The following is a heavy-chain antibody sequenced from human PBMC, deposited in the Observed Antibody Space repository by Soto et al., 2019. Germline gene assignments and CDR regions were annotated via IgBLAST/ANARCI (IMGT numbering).Heavy chain of an antibody. CDR3: AKDGYGSGSRYGMDV. D-gene: IGHD3-10*01. V-gene: IGHV3-23*01. CDR1: GFTFSSYA. Sequence: GGSLRLSCAASGFTFSSYAMHWVRQAPGKGLEWVSAISGSGGSTYYADSVKGRFTISRDNSKNTLYLQMNSLRAEDTAVYYCAKDGYGSGSRYGMDVWGQGTTVTVSS. J-gene: IGHJ6*02. CDR2: ISGSGGST.